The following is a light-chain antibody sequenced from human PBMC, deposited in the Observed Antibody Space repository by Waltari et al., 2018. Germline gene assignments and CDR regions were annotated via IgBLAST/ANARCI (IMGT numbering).Light chain of an antibody. CDR3: QQSYSTPLWT. Sequence: DIQMTQSPNYLSASVGDRVTITCRASQSISNYLNWYQQRAGKAPKLLIYNAVTLQTGVPSRLSGSGSGREFTLTISSLQPEDFATYYCQQSYSTPLWTFGQGTKVDIK. V-gene: IGKV1-39*01. J-gene: IGKJ1*01. CDR2: NAV. CDR1: QSISNY.